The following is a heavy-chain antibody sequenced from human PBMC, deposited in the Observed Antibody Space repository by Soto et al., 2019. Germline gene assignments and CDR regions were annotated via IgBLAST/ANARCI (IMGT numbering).Heavy chain of an antibody. V-gene: IGHV4-39*01. D-gene: IGHD3-9*01. CDR3: ARLSADILTGPVDY. CDR2: IYYSGST. Sequence: SETLSLTCTVSGGSISNISCYWGWIRQPPGKGLEWIGSIYYSGSTYYNPSLKSRVTISVDTSKNQFSLKLSSVTAADTAVYYCARLSADILTGPVDYWGQGTLVTVSS. J-gene: IGHJ4*02. CDR1: GGSISNISCY.